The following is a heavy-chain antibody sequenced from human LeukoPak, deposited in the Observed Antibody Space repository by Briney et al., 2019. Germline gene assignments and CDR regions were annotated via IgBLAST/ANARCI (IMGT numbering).Heavy chain of an antibody. D-gene: IGHD2-2*01. CDR2: ITGGGEST. V-gene: IGHV3-23*01. Sequence: GGSLRLSCAASGFTFEASAMSWVRQAPGKGLEWVAVITGGGESTYYADSVKGRFTISRDHSTKTLFLQVNSLRAEDTAVYFCAKNIRDQLLRGFNYWGQGIVVTVSS. CDR3: AKNIRDQLLRGFNY. J-gene: IGHJ4*02. CDR1: GFTFEASA.